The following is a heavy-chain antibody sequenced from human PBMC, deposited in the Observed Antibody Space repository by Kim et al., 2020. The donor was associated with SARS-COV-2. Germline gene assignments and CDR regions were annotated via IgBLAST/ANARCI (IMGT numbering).Heavy chain of an antibody. V-gene: IGHV3-23*01. CDR3: AKDRSSSTIYYYYGMDV. J-gene: IGHJ6*02. Sequence: VKGRFTISRDNSKNTLYLQMNSLRAEDTAVYYCAKDRSSSTIYYYYGMDVWGQGTTVTVSS. D-gene: IGHD6-13*01.